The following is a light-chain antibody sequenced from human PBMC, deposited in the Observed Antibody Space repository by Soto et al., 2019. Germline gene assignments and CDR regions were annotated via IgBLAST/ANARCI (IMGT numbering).Light chain of an antibody. CDR3: QQYGSSPT. CDR1: QSVSSN. J-gene: IGKJ1*01. V-gene: IGKV3-20*01. CDR2: GAS. Sequence: EIVMTQSPATLSVSPGEGATLSCRASQSVSSNLAWYQQKPGQAPRLLIYGASSRATGIPDRFSGSGSGTDFTLTISRLEPEDFAVYYCQQYGSSPTFGQGTKVDIK.